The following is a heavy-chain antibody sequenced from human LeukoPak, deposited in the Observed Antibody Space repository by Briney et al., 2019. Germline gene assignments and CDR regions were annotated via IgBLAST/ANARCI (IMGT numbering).Heavy chain of an antibody. Sequence: GGSLRLSCAASGFTLSSYSMNWVRQAPGKGLEWVSFISSSSSYIYYADSLKGRFTISRDNAKNSLYLQMNSLRAEDTAVYYCARDLNWETYWGQGTLVSVSS. J-gene: IGHJ4*02. CDR3: ARDLNWETY. CDR2: ISSSSSYI. CDR1: GFTLSSYS. D-gene: IGHD7-27*01. V-gene: IGHV3-21*01.